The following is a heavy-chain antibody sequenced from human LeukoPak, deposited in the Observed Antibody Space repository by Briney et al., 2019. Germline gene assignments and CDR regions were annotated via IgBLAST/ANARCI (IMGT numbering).Heavy chain of an antibody. CDR3: AREHSSGYSLDY. V-gene: IGHV3-30*03. CDR2: ISYDGSNE. D-gene: IGHD3-22*01. J-gene: IGHJ4*02. Sequence: GGSLRLSCAASGFTFSSYSMNWVRQAPGKGLEWVAIISYDGSNEYYADSVKGRFTISRDNSKNTLYLQMNSLRAEDTAVYYCAREHSSGYSLDYWGQGTLVTVSS. CDR1: GFTFSSYS.